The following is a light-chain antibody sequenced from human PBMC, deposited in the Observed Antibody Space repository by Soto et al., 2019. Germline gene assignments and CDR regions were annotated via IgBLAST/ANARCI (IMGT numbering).Light chain of an antibody. CDR1: QSVSSH. CDR3: QQFGDWPS. CDR2: DSS. Sequence: EIRMTQSPATLSVSPGDNATLSCRASQSVSSHVVWYQQKPGQAPRLLISDSSTRAPGIPARFSGSGSGTEFTLTLSSLQSDDFAVYYCQQFGDWPSFGLGTKVEI. V-gene: IGKV3D-15*01. J-gene: IGKJ1*01.